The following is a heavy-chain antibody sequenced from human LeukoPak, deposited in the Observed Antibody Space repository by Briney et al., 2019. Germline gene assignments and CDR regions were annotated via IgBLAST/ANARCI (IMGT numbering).Heavy chain of an antibody. Sequence: SQTLSLTCAISGASVSGSASWNWIRQSPSRGLEWLGRTYYRSKWYSEYATSVKSRISINADTSENQFSLQLNSVIPEDTAVYYCARDPDSLNEWGPFDPWGQGTLVTVSS. CDR2: TYYRSKWYS. CDR3: ARDPDSLNEWGPFDP. D-gene: IGHD1-1*01. J-gene: IGHJ5*02. CDR1: GASVSGSAS. V-gene: IGHV6-1*01.